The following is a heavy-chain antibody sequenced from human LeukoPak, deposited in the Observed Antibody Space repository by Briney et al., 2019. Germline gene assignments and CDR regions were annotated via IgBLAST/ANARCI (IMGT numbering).Heavy chain of an antibody. CDR3: ARDAPAVGYCSSTSCYPDY. Sequence: RGSLRLSCAASGFTFSSYSMNWVRQAPGKGLEWVSSISSSSSYIYYADSVKGRFTISRDNAKNSLYLQMNSLRAEDTAVYYCARDAPAVGYCSSTSCYPDYWGQGTLVTVSS. CDR2: ISSSSSYI. CDR1: GFTFSSYS. D-gene: IGHD2-2*01. J-gene: IGHJ4*02. V-gene: IGHV3-21*01.